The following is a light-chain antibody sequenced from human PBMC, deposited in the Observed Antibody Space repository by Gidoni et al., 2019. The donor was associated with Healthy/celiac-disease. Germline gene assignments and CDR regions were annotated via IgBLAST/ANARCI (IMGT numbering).Light chain of an antibody. CDR1: QSVSSY. Sequence: EIVLTQSPATLSLSPGERANLSCRASQSVSSYLAWDQQKPGQAPRLLIYDASNRATGIPARFSGSGSGTDFTLTISSLEPEDFAVYYCQQRSNWPPITFGQGTRLEIK. V-gene: IGKV3-11*01. CDR2: DAS. J-gene: IGKJ5*01. CDR3: QQRSNWPPIT.